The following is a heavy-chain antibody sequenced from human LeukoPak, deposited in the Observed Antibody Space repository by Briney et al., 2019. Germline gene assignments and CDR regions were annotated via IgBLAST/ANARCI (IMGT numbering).Heavy chain of an antibody. V-gene: IGHV4-4*07. CDR1: GGSFSGYC. CDR3: ARDRNYDFWSGYSP. D-gene: IGHD3-3*01. CDR2: IYTSGST. J-gene: IGHJ5*02. Sequence: PSETLSLTCAVYGGSFSGYCWSWIRQPAGKGLEWIGRIYTSGSTNYNPSLKSRVTISVDTSKNQFSLKLSSVTAADTAVYYCARDRNYDFWSGYSPWGQGTLVTVSS.